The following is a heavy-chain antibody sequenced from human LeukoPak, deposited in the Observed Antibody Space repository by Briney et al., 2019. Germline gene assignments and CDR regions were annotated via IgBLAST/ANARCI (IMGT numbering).Heavy chain of an antibody. D-gene: IGHD3-22*01. J-gene: IGHJ4*02. CDR2: ISGSGGST. CDR1: GFTFKNYP. CDR3: AKGGDSSGYYYYLDY. Sequence: GGSLRLSCTASGFTFKNYPMTWVRQPPGKGMEWVSVISGSGGSTYHADSMTGRFTISRDNSKHTLYLQMNSLRGEDTAVYYCAKGGDSSGYYYYLDYWGQGTLVTVSS. V-gene: IGHV3-23*01.